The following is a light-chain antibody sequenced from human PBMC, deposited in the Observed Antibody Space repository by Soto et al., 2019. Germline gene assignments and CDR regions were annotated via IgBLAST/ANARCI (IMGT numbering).Light chain of an antibody. CDR1: RSDVGGYNY. V-gene: IGLV2-14*01. Sequence: QSALPQPASLSGSPGQSIPISCTGTRSDVGGYNYVSWYQQHPGKAPKLMIYDVSNRPSGVSNRFSGSKSGNTASLPISGLQAEDEADYYCSSYTSSSTYVVFGGGTKLTVL. J-gene: IGLJ2*01. CDR2: DVS. CDR3: SSYTSSSTYVV.